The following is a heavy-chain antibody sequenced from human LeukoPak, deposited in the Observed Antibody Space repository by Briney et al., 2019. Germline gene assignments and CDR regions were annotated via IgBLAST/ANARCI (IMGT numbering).Heavy chain of an antibody. D-gene: IGHD6-13*01. CDR2: IYYSGGT. CDR1: GGSINSYY. J-gene: IGHJ6*03. Sequence: PSETLSLTCTVSGGSINSYYLNWIRQPPGKGLEWIGYIYYSGGTNYNPSLKSRVTIAVDTSENQCSLKLSSVTAADTAVYYCARRAAAVGTYYMDVWGKGTTVTASS. CDR3: ARRAAAVGTYYMDV. V-gene: IGHV4-59*01.